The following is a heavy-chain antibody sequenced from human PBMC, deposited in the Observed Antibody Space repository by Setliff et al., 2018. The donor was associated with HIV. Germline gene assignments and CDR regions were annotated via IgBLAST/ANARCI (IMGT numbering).Heavy chain of an antibody. D-gene: IGHD6-19*01. CDR1: ISSNDYY. J-gene: IGHJ5*02. V-gene: IGHV4-39*07. Sequence: SETLSLTCTVSISSNDYYWGWIRQPPGRGLEWIGNFHYSGTTYYNPSLKSRVTISVDKSKNQFSLKLSSVTAADTAVYYCASVGSGWSHNWFDPWGQGTLVTVSS. CDR3: ASVGSGWSHNWFDP. CDR2: FHYSGTT.